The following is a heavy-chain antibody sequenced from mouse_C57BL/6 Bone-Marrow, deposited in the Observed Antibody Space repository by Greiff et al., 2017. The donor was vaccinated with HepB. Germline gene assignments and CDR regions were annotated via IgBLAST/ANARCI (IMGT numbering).Heavy chain of an antibody. CDR2: IHPSDSDT. Sequence: VQLQQPGAELVKPGASVKVSCKASGYTFTSYWMHWVKQRPGQGLEWIGRIHPSDSDTNYNQKFKGKATLTVDKSSSTAYMQRSSLTSEDSAVYYCAIDGSSLAWFAYWGQGTLVTVSA. V-gene: IGHV1-74*01. J-gene: IGHJ3*01. D-gene: IGHD1-1*01. CDR1: GYTFTSYW. CDR3: AIDGSSLAWFAY.